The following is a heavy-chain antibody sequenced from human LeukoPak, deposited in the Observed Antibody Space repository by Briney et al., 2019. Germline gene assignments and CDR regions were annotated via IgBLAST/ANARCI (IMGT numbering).Heavy chain of an antibody. CDR3: ARDIGSCSGGSCYFDY. D-gene: IGHD2-15*01. J-gene: IGHJ4*02. V-gene: IGHV1-2*04. CDR2: INPNSGGT. CDR1: GYIFTGYY. Sequence: GASVKVSCKASGYIFTGYYMHWVRQAPGQGLEWMGWINPNSGGTNYAQKFQGWVTMTRDTSISTAYMELSRLRSDDTAVYYCARDIGSCSGGSCYFDYWGQGTLVTVSS.